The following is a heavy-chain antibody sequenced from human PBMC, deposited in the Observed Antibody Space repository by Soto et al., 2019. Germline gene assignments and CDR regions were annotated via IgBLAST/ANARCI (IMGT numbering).Heavy chain of an antibody. Sequence: EVQLVASGGGLVQPGGSLRLSCAASGFTFSSYSMNWVRQAPGKGLEWVSYISSSSSTIYYADSVKGRFTISRDNAKTSLYLQMNSLRAEDTAVYYCARGESSSWYLFDYWGQGTLVTVSS. V-gene: IGHV3-48*01. J-gene: IGHJ4*02. D-gene: IGHD6-13*01. CDR1: GFTFSSYS. CDR3: ARGESSSWYLFDY. CDR2: ISSSSSTI.